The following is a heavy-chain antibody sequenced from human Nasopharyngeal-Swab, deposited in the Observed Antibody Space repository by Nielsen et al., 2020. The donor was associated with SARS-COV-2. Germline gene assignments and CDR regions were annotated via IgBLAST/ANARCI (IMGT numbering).Heavy chain of an antibody. CDR2: IYPSDSQT. CDR1: GYTFTSNW. Sequence: GESLKIPCKASGYTFTSNWIGWVRHMSGKGLEWMGFIYPSDSQTTYSPSFQGQVIISVDKSIATAYLQWSSLKASDSGIYYCALSSSSSGAYFAWGQGTLVTVSS. CDR3: ALSSSSSGAYFA. J-gene: IGHJ5*02. V-gene: IGHV5-51*01. D-gene: IGHD2/OR15-2a*01.